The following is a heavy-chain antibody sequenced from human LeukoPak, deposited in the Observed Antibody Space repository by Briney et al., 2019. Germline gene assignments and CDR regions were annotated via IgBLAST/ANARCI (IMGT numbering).Heavy chain of an antibody. Sequence: ASVKVSCKASGYTFTSYGISWVRQAPGQGLEWMGWINPNSGGTNYAQKFQGRVTMTRDTSISTAYMELSRLRSDDTAVYYCARGQYYDSSGYLSNNFDYWGQGTLVTVSS. D-gene: IGHD3-22*01. V-gene: IGHV1-2*02. CDR3: ARGQYYDSSGYLSNNFDY. CDR1: GYTFTSYG. CDR2: INPNSGGT. J-gene: IGHJ4*02.